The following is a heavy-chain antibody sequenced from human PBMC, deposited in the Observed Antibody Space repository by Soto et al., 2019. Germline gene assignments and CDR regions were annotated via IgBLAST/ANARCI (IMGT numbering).Heavy chain of an antibody. CDR1: GFRFSSYA. J-gene: IGHJ4*02. Sequence: GGSLRLSCAASGFRFSSYAMSWVRQAPGKGLEWVSAISGTGGSTYYADSVKGRVTIARDNSKNTLYLQMSSLKAEDTAVYYCAKKGTITSNMRGYFDSWGQGTLVTVSS. CDR3: AKKGTITSNMRGYFDS. V-gene: IGHV3-23*01. D-gene: IGHD1-20*01. CDR2: ISGTGGST.